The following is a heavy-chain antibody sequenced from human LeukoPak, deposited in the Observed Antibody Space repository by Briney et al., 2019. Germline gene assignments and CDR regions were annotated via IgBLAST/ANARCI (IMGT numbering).Heavy chain of an antibody. J-gene: IGHJ5*02. Sequence: SVKVSCKASGGTFSSYAISWVRQAPGQGLEWMGGIIPIFGTANYAQEFQGRVTITADESTSTAYMELSSLRSEDTAVYYCAREVTTVTTVYNWFDPWGQGTLVTVSS. D-gene: IGHD4-17*01. CDR3: AREVTTVTTVYNWFDP. CDR1: GGTFSSYA. V-gene: IGHV1-69*13. CDR2: IIPIFGTA.